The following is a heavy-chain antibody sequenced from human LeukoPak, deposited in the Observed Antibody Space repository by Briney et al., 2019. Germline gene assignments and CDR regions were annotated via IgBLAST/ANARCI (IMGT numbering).Heavy chain of an antibody. D-gene: IGHD6-19*01. V-gene: IGHV1-2*02. CDR1: GYTFTGYY. Sequence: ASVKVSCTASGYTFTGYYMHWVRQAPGQGPEWMGWINPNSGGTNYAQKFQGRVTMTRDTSISTAYMELSSLRSEDTAVYYCARPGTGYSSGWYGDYWGQGTLVTVSS. CDR2: INPNSGGT. CDR3: ARPGTGYSSGWYGDY. J-gene: IGHJ4*02.